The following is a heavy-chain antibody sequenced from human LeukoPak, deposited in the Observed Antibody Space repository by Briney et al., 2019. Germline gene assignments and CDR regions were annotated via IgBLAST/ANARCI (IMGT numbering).Heavy chain of an antibody. D-gene: IGHD2-21*02. J-gene: IGHJ5*02. Sequence: ASVKDSCKASGYTFTSYYVHWVRQAPGQGLEWMGIINPRGGSTSYAQKFQGRVTMTRDMTTSTVYMELSSLRSEDTAVYYCARAGFVVVTAGNFDPWAREPWSPSPQ. CDR2: INPRGGST. CDR1: GYTFTSYY. CDR3: ARAGFVVVTAGNFDP. V-gene: IGHV1-46*01.